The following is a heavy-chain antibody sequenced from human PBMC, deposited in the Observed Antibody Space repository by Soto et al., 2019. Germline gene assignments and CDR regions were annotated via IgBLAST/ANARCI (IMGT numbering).Heavy chain of an antibody. D-gene: IGHD4-17*01. CDR3: AKDRSRYGDYVPFDY. CDR1: GFTFSSYG. V-gene: IGHV3-30*18. CDR2: ISYDGSNK. Sequence: LRLSCAASGFTFSSYGMHWVRQAPGKGLEWVAVISYDGSNKYYADSVRGRFTISRDNSKNTLYLQMNSLRAEDTAGYYCAKDRSRYGDYVPFDYWRQGTLVTVSS. J-gene: IGHJ4*02.